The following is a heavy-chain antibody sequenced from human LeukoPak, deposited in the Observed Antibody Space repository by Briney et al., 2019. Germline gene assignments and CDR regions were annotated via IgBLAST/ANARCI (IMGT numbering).Heavy chain of an antibody. CDR2: IRSKANTYST. V-gene: IGHV3-73*01. CDR1: GFTFSGSA. Sequence: GGTLRLSCAASGFTFSGSAMHWVRQASGKGLEWVGRIRSKANTYSTAYAASVKGSFTISRDDSKKTGYLPMNSLKSEDTAVEYCTRDSNDMSSGWYGEDWGQGTLVTVSS. J-gene: IGHJ4*02. D-gene: IGHD6-19*01. CDR3: TRDSNDMSSGWYGED.